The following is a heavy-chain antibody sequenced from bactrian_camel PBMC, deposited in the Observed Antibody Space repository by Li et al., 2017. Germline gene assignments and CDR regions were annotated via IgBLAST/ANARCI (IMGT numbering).Heavy chain of an antibody. CDR1: GYTYNRNC. CDR2: IDHARSP. Sequence: HVQLVESGGGLVQPGGSLRLSCAASGYTYNRNCMAWFRQAPGKEREGVAAIDHARSPTYTYSVKDRFTISKDNVKNTLYLQMNSLKSEDTAMYFCAATGQGRPFCSSDADYYLHWGQGTQVTVS. D-gene: IGHD1*01. V-gene: IGHV3S53*01. J-gene: IGHJ4*01. CDR3: AATGQGRPFCSSDADYYLH.